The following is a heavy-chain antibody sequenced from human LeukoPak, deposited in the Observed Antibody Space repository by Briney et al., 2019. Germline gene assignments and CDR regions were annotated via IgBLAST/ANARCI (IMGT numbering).Heavy chain of an antibody. J-gene: IGHJ2*01. D-gene: IGHD5-24*01. CDR2: ISSSSSYI. V-gene: IGHV3-21*01. CDR1: GFTFSSYS. CDR3: AKQKLEMATSQKYRYFDL. Sequence: GGSLRLSCAASGFTFSSYSMNWVRQAPGKGLEWVSSISSSSSYIYHADSVKGRFTISRDNSKNTLYLQMNSLRAEDTAVYYCAKQKLEMATSQKYRYFDLWGRGTLVTVSS.